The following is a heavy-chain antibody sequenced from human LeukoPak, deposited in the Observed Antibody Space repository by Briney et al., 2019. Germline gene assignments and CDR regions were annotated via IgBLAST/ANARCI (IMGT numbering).Heavy chain of an antibody. D-gene: IGHD3-3*01. CDR3: ARAAIYDFWSGYYPGWFDP. J-gene: IGHJ5*02. CDR1: GGSFSGYY. CDR2: INHSGST. V-gene: IGHV4-34*01. Sequence: PSETLSLTCAVYGGSFSGYYWSWIRQPPGKGLERIGEINHSGSTNYNPSLKSRVTISVDTSKNQFSLKLSSVTAADTAVYYCARAAIYDFWSGYYPGWFDPWGQGTLVTVSS.